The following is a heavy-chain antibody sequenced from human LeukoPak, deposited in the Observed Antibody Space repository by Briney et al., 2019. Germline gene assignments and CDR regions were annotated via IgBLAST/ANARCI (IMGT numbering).Heavy chain of an antibody. Sequence: GSVKVSCKASGYTFTSYDINWVRQATGQGLEWMGWMNPNSGNTGYAQKFQGRVTMTRDTSINTAYMEVSGLRSDDTAVYYCVTSTKYTTSWGAFDIWGQGTMVTISS. CDR2: MNPNSGNT. J-gene: IGHJ3*02. D-gene: IGHD6-13*01. CDR1: GYTFTSYD. V-gene: IGHV1-8*01. CDR3: VTSTKYTTSWGAFDI.